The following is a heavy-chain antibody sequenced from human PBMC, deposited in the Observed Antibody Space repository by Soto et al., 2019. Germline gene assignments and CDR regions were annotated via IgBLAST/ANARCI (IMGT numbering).Heavy chain of an antibody. CDR1: GGSISSYY. CDR3: ARGGNYDFWSGYGYYYYGMDV. Sequence: SETLSLTCTVSGGSISSYYWSWIRQPPGKGLEWIGYIYYSGSINYNPSLKSRVTISVDTSKNQFSLKLSSVTAADTAVYYCARGGNYDFWSGYGYYYYGMDVWGQGTTVTVSS. V-gene: IGHV4-59*01. D-gene: IGHD3-3*01. CDR2: IYYSGSI. J-gene: IGHJ6*02.